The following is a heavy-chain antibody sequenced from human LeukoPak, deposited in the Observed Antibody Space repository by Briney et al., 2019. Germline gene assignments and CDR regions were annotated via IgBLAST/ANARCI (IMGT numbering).Heavy chain of an antibody. D-gene: IGHD5/OR15-5a*01. CDR1: GFTFSSYA. CDR2: ISGSGATT. V-gene: IGHV3-23*01. J-gene: IGHJ4*02. CDR3: AKEDIVSTKGNFDY. Sequence: PGGSLRLSCGASGFTFSSYAMSWVRQAPGKGLEWVSAISGSGATTNYADSVKGRFTISRDNSKNTLFLEMNSLRAEDTAVYYCAKEDIVSTKGNFDYWGQGTLVTVSS.